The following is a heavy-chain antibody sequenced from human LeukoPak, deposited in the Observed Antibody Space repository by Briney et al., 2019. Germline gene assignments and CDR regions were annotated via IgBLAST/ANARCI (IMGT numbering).Heavy chain of an antibody. J-gene: IGHJ4*02. CDR2: IIPILGRA. D-gene: IGHD1-26*01. Sequence: ASVKVSCKASGGTFSSYTISWVRQAPGQGHEWMGRIIPILGRANYAQKFQGRVTITADKSTSTAYMELSSLRSEDTAVYYCARDHSVSRGSYFYWRQGTLATVSS. CDR3: ARDHSVSRGSYFY. CDR1: GGTFSSYT. V-gene: IGHV1-69*08.